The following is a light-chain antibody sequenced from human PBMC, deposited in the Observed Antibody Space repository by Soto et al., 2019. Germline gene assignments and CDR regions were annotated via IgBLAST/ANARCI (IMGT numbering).Light chain of an antibody. V-gene: IGLV2-14*03. Sequence: QSALNQSASVSGSPGQSITISCAGTSSDVGGYNYVSWYQQHPGKAPKLMIYDVINRPSGVSDRFSGSKSGNSASLTISGLQAQDEADYYCSSYTSSGTYVFGTGTKVTVL. CDR3: SSYTSSGTYV. CDR2: DVI. CDR1: SSDVGGYNY. J-gene: IGLJ1*01.